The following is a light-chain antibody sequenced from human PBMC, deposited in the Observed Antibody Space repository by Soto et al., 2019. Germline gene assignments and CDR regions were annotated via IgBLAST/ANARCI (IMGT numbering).Light chain of an antibody. CDR2: DAS. CDR3: QQYDNLRLS. CDR1: QDISNY. J-gene: IGKJ4*02. Sequence: DIRMTQYPSSLSASVGDRVTITCQVSQDISNYLNWYQQKPGKAPKLLIYDASNLETGDPSRFSGSGSGTDFIFTISSLQAEDIATYCCQQYDNLRLSCGGGTKAEIK. V-gene: IGKV1-33*01.